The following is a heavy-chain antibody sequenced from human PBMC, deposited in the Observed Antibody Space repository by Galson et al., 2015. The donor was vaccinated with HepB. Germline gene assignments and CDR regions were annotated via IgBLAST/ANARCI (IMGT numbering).Heavy chain of an antibody. J-gene: IGHJ4*02. Sequence: PALVKPTQTLTVTCAFSGFSLSARRMSVSWIRQPPGKALEWLARIDWEDDKFYSTSLKTRLTISKDTSKNQVVLTMTNMDPMDTATYYCARTALYDSSGYYLYYFDYWGQGTRVTVSS. CDR2: IDWEDDK. D-gene: IGHD3-22*01. CDR1: GFSLSARRMS. V-gene: IGHV2-70*04. CDR3: ARTALYDSSGYYLYYFDY.